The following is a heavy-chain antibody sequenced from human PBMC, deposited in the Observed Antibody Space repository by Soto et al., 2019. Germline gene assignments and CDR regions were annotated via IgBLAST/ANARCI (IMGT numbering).Heavy chain of an antibody. J-gene: IGHJ6*03. V-gene: IGHV4-39*01. CDR2: IYYSGST. D-gene: IGHD3-3*01. CDR1: GGSISSSSYY. CDR3: ARSYGFFYYYYMDF. Sequence: SETLSLTCTVSGGSISSSSYYWGWIRQPPGKGLEWTGSIYYSGSTYYNPSLKSRVIISVDTSKNQFSLKLSSVTAADTAVYYCARSYGFFYYYYMDFWGKGTTVTVAS.